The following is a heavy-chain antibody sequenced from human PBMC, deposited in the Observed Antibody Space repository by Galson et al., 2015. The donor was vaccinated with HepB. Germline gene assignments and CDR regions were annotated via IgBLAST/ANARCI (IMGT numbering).Heavy chain of an antibody. CDR1: GYTFTSYY. CDR2: INPSGGST. V-gene: IGHV1-46*01. J-gene: IGHJ5*02. CDR3: ASEGGYHSGYGKYNWFDP. Sequence: SVKVSCKASGYTFTSYYMHWVRQAPGQGLEWMGIINPSGGSTSYAQKFQGRVTMSVDTSKNQFSLKLSSVTAADTAVYYCASEGGYHSGYGKYNWFDPWGQGTLVTASS. D-gene: IGHD5-12*01.